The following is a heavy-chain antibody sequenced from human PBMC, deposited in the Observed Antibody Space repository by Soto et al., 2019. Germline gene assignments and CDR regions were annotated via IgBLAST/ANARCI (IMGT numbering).Heavy chain of an antibody. V-gene: IGHV4-4*07. D-gene: IGHD5-18*01. CDR3: ARDGVRGTAMVFRYYYYGMDV. CDR2: IYTSGST. CDR1: GGSISSYY. J-gene: IGHJ6*02. Sequence: SETLSLTCTVSGGSISSYYWSWIRQPAGKGLEWIGRIYTSGSTNYNPSLKSRVTMSVDTSKNQFSLKLSSVTAADTAVYYCARDGVRGTAMVFRYYYYGMDVWGQGTTVTVSS.